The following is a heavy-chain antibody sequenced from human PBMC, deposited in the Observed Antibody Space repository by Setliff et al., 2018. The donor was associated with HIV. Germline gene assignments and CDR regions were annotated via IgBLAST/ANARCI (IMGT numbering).Heavy chain of an antibody. D-gene: IGHD2-2*01. J-gene: IGHJ6*03. CDR3: ASVPKERSASYYYYYYMDV. CDR1: GGSFSGYY. Sequence: PSETLSLTCAVYGGSFSGYYWSWIRQPPGKGLEWIGYIYYSGSTYYNPSLKSRVTISVDTSKNQFSLKLSSVTAADTAVYYCASVPKERSASYYYYYYMDVWGKGTTVTVSS. V-gene: IGHV4-34*09. CDR2: IYYSGST.